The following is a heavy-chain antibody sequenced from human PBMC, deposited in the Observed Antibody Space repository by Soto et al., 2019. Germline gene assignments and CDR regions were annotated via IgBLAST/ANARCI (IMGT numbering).Heavy chain of an antibody. V-gene: IGHV1-69*02. CDR1: GGTFSSYT. Sequence: QVQLVQSGAEVKKPGSSVKVSCKASGGTFSSYTISRVRQAPGQGLEWMGRIIPILGIANYAQKFRGRVTITADKSTSTAYMELSSLRSEDTAVYYCARAGSRYCSSTSCYFWFDPWGQGTLVTISS. CDR2: IIPILGIA. D-gene: IGHD2-2*01. J-gene: IGHJ5*02. CDR3: ARAGSRYCSSTSCYFWFDP.